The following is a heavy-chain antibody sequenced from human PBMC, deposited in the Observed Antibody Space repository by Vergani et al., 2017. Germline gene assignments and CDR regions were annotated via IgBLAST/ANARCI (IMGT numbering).Heavy chain of an antibody. CDR3: ARRWGDSGAGLNWFDP. CDR2: INHSGST. Sequence: QVQLQQWGAGLLKPSETLSLTCAVYGGSFSGYYWSWTRQPPGKGLEWIGEINHSGSTNYNPSLKSRVTISVDTSKNQFSLKLSSVTAADTAVYYCARRWGDSGAGLNWFDPWGQGTLVTVSS. D-gene: IGHD1-26*01. CDR1: GGSFSGYY. V-gene: IGHV4-34*01. J-gene: IGHJ5*02.